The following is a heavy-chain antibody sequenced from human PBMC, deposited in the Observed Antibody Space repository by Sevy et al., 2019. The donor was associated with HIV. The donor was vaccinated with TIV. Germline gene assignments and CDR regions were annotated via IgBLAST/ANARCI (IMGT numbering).Heavy chain of an antibody. Sequence: GGSLRLSCAASGFTFINFGINWVRQAPGKALEWVSSINRNGDNIGYADSVKGRFTISRDNAKNLVYLQMNNLRVEDTAVYYCARDHVWWIRGYFGSWGQGTQVTVSS. CDR2: INRNGDNI. V-gene: IGHV3-21*06. J-gene: IGHJ4*02. D-gene: IGHD2-21*01. CDR1: GFTFINFG. CDR3: ARDHVWWIRGYFGS.